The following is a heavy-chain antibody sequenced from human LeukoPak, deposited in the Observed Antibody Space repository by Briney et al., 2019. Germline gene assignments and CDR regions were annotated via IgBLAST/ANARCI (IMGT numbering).Heavy chain of an antibody. CDR3: AGDYEGNLAFDI. V-gene: IGHV3-30-3*01. CDR1: GFTFSDYN. J-gene: IGHJ3*02. Sequence: GGSLRLSCAASGFTFSDYNMHWVRQAPGKGLDWVALMSPDGNKKYYADSLEGRFTISRDNVRNSLYLQMNSLRAEDTAVYYCAGDYEGNLAFDIWGQGTMVTVSS. CDR2: MSPDGNKK. D-gene: IGHD4-23*01.